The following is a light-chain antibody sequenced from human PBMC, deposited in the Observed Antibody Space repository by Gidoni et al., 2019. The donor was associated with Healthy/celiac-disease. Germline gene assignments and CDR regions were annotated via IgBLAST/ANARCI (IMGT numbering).Light chain of an antibody. CDR2: GPS. CDR3: QQYSSLTWT. V-gene: IGKV3-20*01. CDR1: QNLNSNS. Sequence: EMVLTQSPGTLSLSPGERATPSCRASQNLNSNSLAWYQQKPGQAPRLLIYGPSSRATGISDRFSGSGSGTDFTLNISRLEPGDSAVYYCQQYSSLTWTFGQGTKVEVK. J-gene: IGKJ1*01.